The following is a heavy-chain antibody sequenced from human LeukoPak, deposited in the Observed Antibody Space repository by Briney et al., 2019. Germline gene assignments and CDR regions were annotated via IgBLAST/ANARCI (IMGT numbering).Heavy chain of an antibody. D-gene: IGHD4-11*01. V-gene: IGHV3-33*01. CDR2: IWNDGSNK. CDR1: GFTFNSYG. CDR3: ATTLLAPHTGTNPYSNYVPGYAFDI. Sequence: GGPLRLSCAASGFTFNSYGMHWVRQAPGKGLEWVAVIWNDGSNKYYADSVKGRFTISRDNSKNTLYLQMNSLSAEDTAVYYCATTLLAPHTGTNPYSNYVPGYAFDIWGQGTMVTVSS. J-gene: IGHJ3*02.